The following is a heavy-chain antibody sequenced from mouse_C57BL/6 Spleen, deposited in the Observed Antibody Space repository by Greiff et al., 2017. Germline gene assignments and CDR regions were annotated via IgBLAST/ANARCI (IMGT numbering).Heavy chain of an antibody. J-gene: IGHJ2*01. Sequence: EVMLVESGPELVKPGASVKISCKASGYSFTGYYMNWVKQSPEKSLEWIGEINPSTGGTTYNQKFKAKATLTVDKSSSTAYMQLKSLTSEDSAVYYCARRDDGYYHFDYWGQGTTLTVSS. CDR2: INPSTGGT. CDR1: GYSFTGYY. D-gene: IGHD2-3*01. CDR3: ARRDDGYYHFDY. V-gene: IGHV1-42*01.